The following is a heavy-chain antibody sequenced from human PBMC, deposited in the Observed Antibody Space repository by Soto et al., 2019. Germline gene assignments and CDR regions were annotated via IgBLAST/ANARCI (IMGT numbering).Heavy chain of an antibody. J-gene: IGHJ5*02. Sequence: SETLSLTCTVSGGSISSGDYYWSWIRQPPGKGLEWIGYIYYSGSTYYNPSLKSRVTISVDTSKNQFSLKLSSVTAADTAVYYCARNDVDGSGSYSIWFDPWGQGTLVTVSS. CDR1: GGSISSGDYY. V-gene: IGHV4-30-4*01. D-gene: IGHD3-10*01. CDR3: ARNDVDGSGSYSIWFDP. CDR2: IYYSGST.